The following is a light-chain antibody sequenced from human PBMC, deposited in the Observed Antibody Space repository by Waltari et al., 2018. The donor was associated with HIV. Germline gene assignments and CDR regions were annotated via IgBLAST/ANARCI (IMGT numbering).Light chain of an antibody. CDR3: CSYAGSYGVV. J-gene: IGLJ2*01. Sequence: QSALTQPRSVSGSPGQSVTISCTGTSSDVVGYNYVSWYQQHPGKAPKLMIYDVSKRPSGVPDRFSGSKSGNTASLTISGLQAEDEADYYCCSYAGSYGVVFGGGTKLTVL. V-gene: IGLV2-11*01. CDR1: SSDVVGYNY. CDR2: DVS.